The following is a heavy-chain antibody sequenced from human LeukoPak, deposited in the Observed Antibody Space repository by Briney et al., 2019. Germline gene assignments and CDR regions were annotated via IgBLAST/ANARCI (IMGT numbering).Heavy chain of an antibody. CDR1: GGSISSYY. V-gene: IGHV4-59*08. D-gene: IGHD6-25*01. CDR3: GFSEGDF. J-gene: IGHJ4*02. Sequence: SETLSLTCTVSGGSISSYYWSWIRQPPGKGLEWIGYIYYSGSTNYNPSLKSRVTISVDTSKNQFSLKLSSVTAADTAMYFCGFSEGDFWGQGALVTVSS. CDR2: IYYSGST.